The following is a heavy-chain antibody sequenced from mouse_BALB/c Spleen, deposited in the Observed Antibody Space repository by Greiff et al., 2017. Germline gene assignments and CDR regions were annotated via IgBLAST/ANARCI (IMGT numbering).Heavy chain of an antibody. J-gene: IGHJ2*01. CDR1: GFTFSSYG. D-gene: IGHD1-1*01. CDR2: ISSGGSYT. Sequence: DVKLVESGGDLVKPGGSLKLSCAASGFTFSSYGMSWVRQTPDKRLEWVATISSGGSYTYYPDSVKGRFTISRDNAKNTLYLQMSSLKSEDTAMYYCARQGGSDSSLDYWGQGTTLTVSS. V-gene: IGHV5-6*02. CDR3: ARQGGSDSSLDY.